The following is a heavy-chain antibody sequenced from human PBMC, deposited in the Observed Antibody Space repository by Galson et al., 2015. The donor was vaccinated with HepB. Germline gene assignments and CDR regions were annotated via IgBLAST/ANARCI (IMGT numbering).Heavy chain of an antibody. Sequence: SETLSLTCAVYGGSISNNYWSWIRQPPGKGLEWIGEINHSGSTNYNPSLRSRVTMSVDTSKNQFSLRLTSVTAADTAVYYCARQPYTSGWLYWFFDLWGRGTLVTVSS. J-gene: IGHJ2*01. CDR2: INHSGST. CDR1: GGSISNNY. D-gene: IGHD6-19*01. CDR3: ARQPYTSGWLYWFFDL. V-gene: IGHV4-34*01.